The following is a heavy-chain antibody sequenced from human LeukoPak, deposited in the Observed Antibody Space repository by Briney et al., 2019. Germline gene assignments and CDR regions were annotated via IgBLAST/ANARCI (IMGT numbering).Heavy chain of an antibody. CDR1: GGSFSGYY. Sequence: PSETLSLTCAVYGGSFSGYYWSWIRQPPGKGLEWIGKINHSGSTNYNPSLRSRVTISVDTSKNQFSLKLSSVTAADTAVYYCATGVRGVSDYWGQGALVTVSS. CDR3: ATGVRGVSDY. CDR2: INHSGST. V-gene: IGHV4-34*01. D-gene: IGHD3-10*01. J-gene: IGHJ4*02.